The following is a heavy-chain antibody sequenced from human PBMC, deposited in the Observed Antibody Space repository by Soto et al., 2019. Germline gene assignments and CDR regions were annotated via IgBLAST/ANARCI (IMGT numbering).Heavy chain of an antibody. Sequence: QLQLQESGPGLVKPSETLSLTCTVSGCSISSSSYYWGWIRQPPGKGLEWIGSIYYSGSTYYNPSLKVRVTLSVDTSKNQFSLKLSSVTAADTAVYYCARSLTTGVTMDVWGQGTTVTVSS. V-gene: IGHV4-39*01. CDR2: IYYSGST. CDR1: GCSISSSSYY. D-gene: IGHD4-17*01. CDR3: ARSLTTGVTMDV. J-gene: IGHJ6*02.